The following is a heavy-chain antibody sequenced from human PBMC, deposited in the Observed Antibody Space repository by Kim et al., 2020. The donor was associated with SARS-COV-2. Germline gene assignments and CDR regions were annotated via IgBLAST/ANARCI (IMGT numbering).Heavy chain of an antibody. CDR2: IYYSGST. Sequence: SETLSLTCTVSGGSISSGNYYWSWVRQPPEKGLEWIGYIYYSGSTYYNPSLKSRVTISIDTSKSQFSLRLSSVTAADTAVYYCVRNGEPEYYIMDVWGQGTTVTVSS. D-gene: IGHD7-27*01. V-gene: IGHV4-30-4*01. CDR3: VRNGEPEYYIMDV. J-gene: IGHJ6*02. CDR1: GGSISSGNYY.